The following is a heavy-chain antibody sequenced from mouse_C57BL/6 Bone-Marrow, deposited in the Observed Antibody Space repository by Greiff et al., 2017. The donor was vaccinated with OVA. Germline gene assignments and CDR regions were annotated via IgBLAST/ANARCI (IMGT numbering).Heavy chain of an antibody. Sequence: DVKLLESGAELVRPGASVKLSCTASGFNIKDDSMHWVKQTPEKGLEWIGWIDPESGDTEYASKFPGRATIPADTSSNTAYLQISSLTSEDSAVYYGTTWGEATGFDYWGQGTTLTVSS. D-gene: IGHD1-1*01. CDR2: IDPESGDT. J-gene: IGHJ2*01. CDR3: TTWGEATGFDY. V-gene: IGHV14-4*01. CDR1: GFNIKDDS.